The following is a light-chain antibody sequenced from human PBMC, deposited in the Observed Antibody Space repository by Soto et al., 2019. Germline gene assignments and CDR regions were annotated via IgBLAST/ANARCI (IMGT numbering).Light chain of an antibody. J-gene: IGKJ1*01. V-gene: IGKV1-39*01. CDR3: QQSYTRT. CDR1: QSISNY. CDR2: AAS. Sequence: DIQLTQSPSSLSVSVGDRVSISCRASQSISNYLNWYQQKPGKAPKVLIFAASELQSGVPSRFSGSGSGTDFTLTISSLQPDDFATYYCQQSYTRTFGQGTRVEL.